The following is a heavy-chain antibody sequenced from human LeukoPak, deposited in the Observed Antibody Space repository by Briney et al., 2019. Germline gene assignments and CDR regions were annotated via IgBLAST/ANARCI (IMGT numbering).Heavy chain of an antibody. Sequence: SETLSLTCTVSGGSISSSISYWAWIRQPPGRQLEYIGSVHYGGSIYYHPSLKSRVTMSVDTSKNQFSLKLSSVTAADTAVYYCARGPYRNSFDYWGQGTLVTVSS. J-gene: IGHJ4*02. CDR1: GGSISSSISY. CDR2: VHYGGSI. D-gene: IGHD4-11*01. V-gene: IGHV4-39*07. CDR3: ARGPYRNSFDY.